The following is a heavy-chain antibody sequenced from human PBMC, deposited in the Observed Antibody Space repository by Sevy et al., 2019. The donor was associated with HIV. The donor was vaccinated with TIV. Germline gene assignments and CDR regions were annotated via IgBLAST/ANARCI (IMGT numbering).Heavy chain of an antibody. V-gene: IGHV3-48*02. J-gene: IGHJ4*02. CDR2: ITNSGATK. Sequence: GGSLRLSCAASGFSFSIYSMNWVRQAPGKGLEWLSSITNSGATKYYAESVKGRFTISRDNAKNSLYLQMDRLSDEDTAVYYCARDTTVTRIFNYWGQGTLVTVSS. CDR3: ARDTTVTRIFNY. CDR1: GFSFSIYS. D-gene: IGHD3-3*02.